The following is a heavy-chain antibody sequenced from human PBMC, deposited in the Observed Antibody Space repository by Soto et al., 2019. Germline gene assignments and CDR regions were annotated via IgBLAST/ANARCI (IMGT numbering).Heavy chain of an antibody. V-gene: IGHV3-21*01. Sequence: EVQLVESGGGLVKPGGSLRLSCAASGFTFSSYNMNWVRQSPGKGLEWVSSISSSSSYIYYADSVKSRFTISRDNAKNSLYLQMNSLRAEDTAVYYCARYSSAPYYGMDVWGQGTTVTVSS. CDR1: GFTFSSYN. CDR2: ISSSSSYI. D-gene: IGHD2-21*01. J-gene: IGHJ6*02. CDR3: ARYSSAPYYGMDV.